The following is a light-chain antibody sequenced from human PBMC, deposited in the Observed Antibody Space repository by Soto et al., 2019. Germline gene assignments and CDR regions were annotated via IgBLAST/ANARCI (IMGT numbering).Light chain of an antibody. Sequence: EIALTQSPGTLSLSPVERATLSCRASQRVSSSYLAWYQQRRGQAPRLLIYGASTRATGIPARFSGSGSGTEFTLTISSLQSEDFAVYYCQQYNNWPLTVGPGTRLEI. CDR3: QQYNNWPLT. CDR1: QRVSSSY. J-gene: IGKJ5*01. V-gene: IGKV3-15*01. CDR2: GAS.